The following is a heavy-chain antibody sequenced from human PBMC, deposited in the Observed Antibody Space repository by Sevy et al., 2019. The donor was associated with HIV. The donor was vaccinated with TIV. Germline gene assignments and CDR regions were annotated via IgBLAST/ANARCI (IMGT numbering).Heavy chain of an antibody. CDR1: GFTLSDAW. D-gene: IGHD4-4*01. Sequence: GGSLRLSCAASGFTLSDAWMSWVRQAPGKGLEWVGRIKSKTDGGPTDYAAPVKGRFTISRDESKNTLYLQMNSLKTEDTAVYYCTTDAHDFTNYPSPYYFDQWGQGTLVNVSS. J-gene: IGHJ4*02. CDR2: IKSKTDGGPT. CDR3: TTDAHDFTNYPSPYYFDQ. V-gene: IGHV3-15*01.